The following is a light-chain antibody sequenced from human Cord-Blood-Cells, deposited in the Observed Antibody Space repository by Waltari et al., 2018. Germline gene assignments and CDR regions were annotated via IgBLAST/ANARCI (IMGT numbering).Light chain of an antibody. CDR1: SSDVGSSYL. J-gene: IGLJ3*02. V-gene: IGLV2-23*01. CDR3: CSYAGSSTWV. CDR2: EGS. Sequence: QSALTQPASVSGSPGQSITTSCTGTSSDVGSSYLVSWYQQHPGKASKLMIYEGSKRPSGVSNRFSGSKSGNTASLTISGLQAEDEADYYCCSYAGSSTWVFGGGTKLTVL.